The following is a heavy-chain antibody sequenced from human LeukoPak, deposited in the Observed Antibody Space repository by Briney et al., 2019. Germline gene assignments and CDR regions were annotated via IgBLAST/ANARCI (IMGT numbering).Heavy chain of an antibody. Sequence: GGSLRLSCAASGFTFSSYGMHWVRQAPGKGLEWVAVIWYDGSNKYYADSVKGRFTISRDNSKNTLYLQMNSLRAEDTAVYYCARGVVVAANDAFDIWGQGTMVTVSS. V-gene: IGHV3-33*01. CDR3: ARGVVVAANDAFDI. J-gene: IGHJ3*02. D-gene: IGHD2-15*01. CDR2: IWYDGSNK. CDR1: GFTFSSYG.